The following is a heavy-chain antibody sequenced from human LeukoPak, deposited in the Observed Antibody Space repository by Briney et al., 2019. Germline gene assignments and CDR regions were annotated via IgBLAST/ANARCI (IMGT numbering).Heavy chain of an antibody. J-gene: IGHJ5*02. D-gene: IGHD6-19*01. CDR3: AGRIAVAGTGAWFDP. Sequence: SETLSLTCTVSGGSISSYYWSWIRQPPGKGLEWIGYIYYSGSTNYNPSLKSRVTISVDTSKNQFSLKLSSVTAADTAVYYCAGRIAVAGTGAWFDPWGQGTLVTVSS. CDR2: IYYSGST. CDR1: GGSISSYY. V-gene: IGHV4-59*01.